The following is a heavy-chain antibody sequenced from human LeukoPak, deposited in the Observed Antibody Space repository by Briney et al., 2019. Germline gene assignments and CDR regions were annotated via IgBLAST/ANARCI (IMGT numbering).Heavy chain of an antibody. J-gene: IGHJ3*02. CDR3: AKPPSPLGITGTTGDAFDI. CDR1: GFTFRNYW. CDR2: ISYDGSNK. D-gene: IGHD1-20*01. Sequence: GGSLRLSCAASGFTFRNYWMRWVRQAPGKGLEWVAVISYDGSNKYYADSVKGRFTISRDNSKNTLYLQMNSLRAEDTAVYYCAKPPSPLGITGTTGDAFDIWGQGTMVTVSS. V-gene: IGHV3-30*18.